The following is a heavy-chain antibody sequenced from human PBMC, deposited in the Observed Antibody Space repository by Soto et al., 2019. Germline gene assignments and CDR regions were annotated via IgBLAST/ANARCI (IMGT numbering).Heavy chain of an antibody. CDR1: GFTFSSYA. Sequence: WGSLRLSCAASGFTFSSYAMHWVRQAPGKGLEWVAVISYDGSNKYYADSVKGRFTISRDNSKNTLYLQMNSLRAEDTAVYYCARDRTYQLLSLRYYYYGMDVWGQGTTVTVSS. D-gene: IGHD2-2*01. CDR3: ARDRTYQLLSLRYYYYGMDV. J-gene: IGHJ6*02. CDR2: ISYDGSNK. V-gene: IGHV3-30-3*01.